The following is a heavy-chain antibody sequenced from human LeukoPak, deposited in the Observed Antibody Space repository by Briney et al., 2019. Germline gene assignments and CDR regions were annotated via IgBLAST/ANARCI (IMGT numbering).Heavy chain of an antibody. D-gene: IGHD3-3*01. CDR2: IKYDGSDK. CDR1: GFTFRTYW. Sequence: GGSLRLSCAASGFTFRTYWMSWVRQAPGKGLEWVANIKYDGSDKNYVDSVKGRFTISRDNAKNTLFLQMNSLRAEDTAIYYCGRSGDFWSGSGVAYWGQGTLVTVSS. CDR3: GRSGDFWSGSGVAY. J-gene: IGHJ4*02. V-gene: IGHV3-7*02.